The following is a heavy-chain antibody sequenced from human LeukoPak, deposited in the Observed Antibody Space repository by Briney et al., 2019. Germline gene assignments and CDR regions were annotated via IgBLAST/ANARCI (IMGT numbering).Heavy chain of an antibody. Sequence: GGSLRLSCAASEFTFSSYWMHWVRQAPGKGLVWVSRINSGGSSTTYADSVKGRFTISRDNAKNTLYLQMNSLRAEDTAVYYCARGSSSWDLDYWGQGTLVTASS. CDR2: INSGGSST. V-gene: IGHV3-74*01. J-gene: IGHJ4*02. CDR3: ARGSSSWDLDY. CDR1: EFTFSSYW. D-gene: IGHD6-13*01.